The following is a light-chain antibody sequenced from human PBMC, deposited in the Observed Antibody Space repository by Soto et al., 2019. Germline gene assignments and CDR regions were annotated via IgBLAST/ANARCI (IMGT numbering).Light chain of an antibody. CDR1: SSDVGGYNY. Sequence: QSVLTQPPSASWSPGQSVTISCTGTSSDVGGYNYVSWYQQHPGKAPKLMIFEVSKRPSGVPDRFSGSKSGNTASLTVSGLQAEDEADYYCSSYAGSVLFGGGTKLTVL. CDR2: EVS. CDR3: SSYAGSVL. J-gene: IGLJ2*01. V-gene: IGLV2-8*01.